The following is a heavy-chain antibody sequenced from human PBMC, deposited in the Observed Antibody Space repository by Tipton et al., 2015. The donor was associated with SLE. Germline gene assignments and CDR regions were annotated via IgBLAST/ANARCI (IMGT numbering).Heavy chain of an antibody. V-gene: IGHV3-9*01. CDR2: INWNSDSK. Sequence: SLRLSCVASGFTFDDYAMHWVRQVPGKGLEGVSGINWNSDSKDYADSVKGRFTISRDNAKNSLFLQMNSLRSEDTALYYCAKDHSLGIYYYGMDVWCQGTTVTLSS. CDR1: GFTFDDYA. D-gene: IGHD3-10*01. J-gene: IGHJ6*02. CDR3: AKDHSLGIYYYGMDV.